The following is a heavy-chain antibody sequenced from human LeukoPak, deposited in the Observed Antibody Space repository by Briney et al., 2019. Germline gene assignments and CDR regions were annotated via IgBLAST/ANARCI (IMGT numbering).Heavy chain of an antibody. CDR2: ISYDGSNK. J-gene: IGHJ5*02. CDR1: GFTFSSYA. Sequence: GGSLRLSCAASGFTFSSYAMHWVRQAPGKGLEWVAVISYDGSNKYYADSVKGRFTISRDNSKNTLYLQMNSLRAEDTAVYYCARRRRPYPTIFPDSTRGWFDPWGRGTLVTVSS. CDR3: ARRRRPYPTIFPDSTRGWFDP. D-gene: IGHD3-3*01. V-gene: IGHV3-30*04.